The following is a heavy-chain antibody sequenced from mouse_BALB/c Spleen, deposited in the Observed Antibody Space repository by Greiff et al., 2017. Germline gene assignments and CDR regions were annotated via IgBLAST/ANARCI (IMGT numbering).Heavy chain of an antibody. Sequence: QVQLKQSGAELAKPGASVKMSCKASGYTFTSYWMHWVKQRPGQGLEWIGYINPSTGYTEYNQKFKDKATLTADKSSSTAYMQLSSLTSEDSAVYYCATTATPYAMDYWGQGTSVTVSS. CDR3: ATTATPYAMDY. CDR2: INPSTGYT. V-gene: IGHV1-7*01. D-gene: IGHD1-2*01. CDR1: GYTFTSYW. J-gene: IGHJ4*01.